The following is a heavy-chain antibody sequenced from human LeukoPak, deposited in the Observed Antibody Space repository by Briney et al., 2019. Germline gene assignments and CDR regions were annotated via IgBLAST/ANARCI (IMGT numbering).Heavy chain of an antibody. CDR3: AKVKEQQRGRAFDY. D-gene: IGHD6-13*01. J-gene: IGHJ4*02. CDR2: ISGSGGST. CDR1: GFTFSSYA. V-gene: IGHV3-23*01. Sequence: GGSLRLSCAASGFTFSSYAMSWVRQAPGKGLEWVSAISGSGGSTYYADSVEGRFTISRDNSKNTLYLQMNSLRAEDTAVYYCAKVKEQQRGRAFDYWGQGTLVTVSS.